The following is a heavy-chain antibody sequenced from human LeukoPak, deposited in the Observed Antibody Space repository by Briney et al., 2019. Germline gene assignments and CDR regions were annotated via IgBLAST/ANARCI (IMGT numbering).Heavy chain of an antibody. D-gene: IGHD3-10*01. CDR3: ARDLGLLWFGTKFSGFDP. Sequence: PGGSLRLSCAASGFTFSSYGMHWVRQAPGKGLEWVAVISYDGSNKYYADSVKGRFTISRDNSKNTLYLQMNSLRAEDTAVYYCARDLGLLWFGTKFSGFDPWGQGTLVTVSS. CDR1: GFTFSSYG. V-gene: IGHV3-30*03. J-gene: IGHJ5*02. CDR2: ISYDGSNK.